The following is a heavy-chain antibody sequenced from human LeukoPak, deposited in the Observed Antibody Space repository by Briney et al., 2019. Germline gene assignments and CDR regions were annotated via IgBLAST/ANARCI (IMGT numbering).Heavy chain of an antibody. CDR3: ARDGRVTVVATRYSY. D-gene: IGHD2-15*01. CDR1: GFTFSSYA. Sequence: GGSLRLSCAGCGFTFSSYAMSWLRQAPEKGLEWVSSISSSSSYIYYADSVKGRFTISRDNAKNSLYLQMNSLRAEDTAVYYCARDGRVTVVATRYSYWGQGTLVTVSS. J-gene: IGHJ4*02. V-gene: IGHV3-21*01. CDR2: ISSSSSYI.